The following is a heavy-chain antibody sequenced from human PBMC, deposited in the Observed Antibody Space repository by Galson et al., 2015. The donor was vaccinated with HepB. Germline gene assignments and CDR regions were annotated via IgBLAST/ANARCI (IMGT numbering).Heavy chain of an antibody. J-gene: IGHJ4*02. D-gene: IGHD3-22*01. CDR3: AKDGADSSGSYYFDY. CDR2: ISYDGSNK. CDR1: GFTFSSYG. Sequence: SLRLSCAASGFTFSSYGMHWVRQAPGKGLEWVAVISYDGSNKYYADSVKGRFTISRDNSKNTLYLQMNSLRAEDTAVYYCAKDGADSSGSYYFDYWGQGTLVTVSS. V-gene: IGHV3-30*18.